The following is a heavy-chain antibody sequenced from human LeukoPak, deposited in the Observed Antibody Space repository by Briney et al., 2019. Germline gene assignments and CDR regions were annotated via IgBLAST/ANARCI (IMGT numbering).Heavy chain of an antibody. CDR3: ARVRISSGPGGYYFDY. V-gene: IGHV3-48*04. CDR2: ISSSSSTI. J-gene: IGHJ4*02. CDR1: GLTFSTFS. Sequence: GSLRLSCAASGLTFSTFSMNWVRQAPGKGPEWVSYISSSSSTIYYADSVKGRFTISRDNAKNSLYLQMNSLRAEDTAVYYCARVRISSGPGGYYFDYWGQGTLVTVSS. D-gene: IGHD6-19*01.